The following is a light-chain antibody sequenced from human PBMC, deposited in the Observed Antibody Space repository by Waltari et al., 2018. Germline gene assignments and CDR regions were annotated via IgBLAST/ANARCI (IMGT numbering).Light chain of an antibody. CDR3: CSYAGSYTNV. J-gene: IGLJ1*01. Sequence: QSALTQPRSVSGSPGPSVTISCTGTSSDVGGYNYVSWYQQHPGKAPKLMIYDVSKRPSGVPDRFSGSKSGNTASLTISGLQAEDEADYYCCSYAGSYTNVFGTGTKVTYL. CDR1: SSDVGGYNY. V-gene: IGLV2-11*01. CDR2: DVS.